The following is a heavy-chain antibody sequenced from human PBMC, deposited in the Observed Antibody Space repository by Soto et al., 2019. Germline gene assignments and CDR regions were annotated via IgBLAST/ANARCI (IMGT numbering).Heavy chain of an antibody. J-gene: IGHJ6*02. CDR2: IYYSGST. CDR3: ATQKFYYYYGMDV. Sequence: SETLSLTCTVSGGSASSGSYYWSWIRQPPGKGLEWIGYIYYSGSTNYNPSLKSRVTISVDTSKNQFSLKLSSVTAADTAVYYCATQKFYYYYGMDVWGQGTTVTVSS. V-gene: IGHV4-61*01. CDR1: GGSASSGSYY.